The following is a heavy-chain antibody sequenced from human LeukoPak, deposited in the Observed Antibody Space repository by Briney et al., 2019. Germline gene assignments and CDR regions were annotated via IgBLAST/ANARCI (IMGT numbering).Heavy chain of an antibody. V-gene: IGHV3-11*04. CDR1: GFTFSDYY. J-gene: IGHJ4*02. CDR2: ISSSGSTI. Sequence: GGSLRLSCAASGFTFSDYYMSWIRQAPGKGLEWVSYISSSGSTIYYADSVKGRFTISRDNAKNSLYLQMNSLRAEDTAVYYCARDTSTYYYDSSAAEEAFDYWGQGTLVTVSS. CDR3: ARDTSTYYYDSSAAEEAFDY. D-gene: IGHD3-22*01.